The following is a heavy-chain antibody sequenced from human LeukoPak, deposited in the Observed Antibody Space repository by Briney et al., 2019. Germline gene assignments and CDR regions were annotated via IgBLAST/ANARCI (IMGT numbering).Heavy chain of an antibody. CDR1: GITFSNFA. Sequence: GGSLRLSCAASGITFSNFAMSWVRQAPGKGLEWVSGISLSGDETYYADSVKGRFTISRDNTKNTLYLQVNSLRAEDTAVYYCAKHRSGTYYEAFDYWGRGTLVTVSS. CDR3: AKHRSGTYYEAFDY. V-gene: IGHV3-23*01. J-gene: IGHJ4*02. CDR2: ISLSGDET. D-gene: IGHD3-10*01.